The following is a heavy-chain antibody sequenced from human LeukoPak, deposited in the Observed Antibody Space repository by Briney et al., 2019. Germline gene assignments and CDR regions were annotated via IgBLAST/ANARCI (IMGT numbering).Heavy chain of an antibody. Sequence: GGTPKVSSTPSVYSPTMFGITSGPEAPGQGLEWMGWNSALYGHTNYAQKFHGRVTMTTDTSTSTAYMELRSLRSDDTAVYYCARDFYRGHCAGLSCFLLDSWGQGALVIVSS. CDR1: VYSPTMFG. CDR3: ARDFYRGHCAGLSCFLLDS. CDR2: NSALYGHT. J-gene: IGHJ4*02. D-gene: IGHD2-8*02. V-gene: IGHV1-18*01.